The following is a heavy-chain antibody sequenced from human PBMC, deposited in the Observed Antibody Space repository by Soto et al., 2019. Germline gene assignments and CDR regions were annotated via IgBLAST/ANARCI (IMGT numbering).Heavy chain of an antibody. CDR2: ISHDGSNQ. CDR1: GFTLRTSG. V-gene: IGHV3-30*18. D-gene: IGHD6-25*01. CDR3: AKDSSAAFDY. J-gene: IGHJ4*02. Sequence: QVQLVESGGGVVQPGGSLRLSCVASGFTLRTSGMHWVRQAPSKRLEWVAVISHDGSNQFYAESVKGRLTLSRDNSKNMLYLQMNSLRADDSAVYFCAKDSSAAFDYWGQGTVVTVSS.